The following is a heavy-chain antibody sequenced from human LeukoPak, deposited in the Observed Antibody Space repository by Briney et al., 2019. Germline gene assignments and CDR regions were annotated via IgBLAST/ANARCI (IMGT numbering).Heavy chain of an antibody. J-gene: IGHJ4*02. Sequence: ASVKVSCKASGYTFTSYGISWVRQAPGQGLEWMGWISAYNGNTNYAQKLQGRVTMTTDTSTSTAYMELRSLRSDDTAVYYCARDCSGGSCYSNFDHWGQGTLVTVSS. CDR2: ISAYNGNT. CDR1: GYTFTSYG. CDR3: ARDCSGGSCYSNFDH. D-gene: IGHD2-15*01. V-gene: IGHV1-18*04.